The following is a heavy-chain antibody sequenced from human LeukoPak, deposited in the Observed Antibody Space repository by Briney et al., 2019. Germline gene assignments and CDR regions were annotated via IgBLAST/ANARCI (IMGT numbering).Heavy chain of an antibody. V-gene: IGHV4-59*01. CDR2: IYYSGST. J-gene: IGHJ5*01. CDR3: ARSGIPERLSNWFDS. D-gene: IGHD1-1*01. CDR1: GGSLRSYY. Sequence: PSEALSLTCTVSGGSLRSYYWSWIRQSPGKGLEWIGYIYYSGSTNYNPYLKSRVTISVDTSKNQFSLKLSSVTAADTAVYFCARSGIPERLSNWFDSWGRGTLVIVSS.